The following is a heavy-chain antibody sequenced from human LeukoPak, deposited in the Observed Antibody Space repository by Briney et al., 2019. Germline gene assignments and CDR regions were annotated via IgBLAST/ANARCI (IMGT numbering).Heavy chain of an antibody. Sequence: GESLKISCKGSGFSLTSHWIGWVRQMPGKGLEWMGIIYPGDSDTRYSPSFQGQVTISADKSISTAYLQWSSLKASDTAMYYCARGPVTGYKYFDYWGQGTLVTVSS. CDR2: IYPGDSDT. CDR1: GFSLTSHW. V-gene: IGHV5-51*01. CDR3: ARGPVTGYKYFDY. D-gene: IGHD3-9*01. J-gene: IGHJ4*02.